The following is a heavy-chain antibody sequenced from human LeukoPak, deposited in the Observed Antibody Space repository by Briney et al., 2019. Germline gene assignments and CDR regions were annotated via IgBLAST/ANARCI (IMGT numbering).Heavy chain of an antibody. J-gene: IGHJ6*02. D-gene: IGHD5-18*01. CDR2: IIPIFGTA. Sequence: ASVKVSCKASGYTFTSYDINWVRQAPGRGLEWMGGIIPIFGTANYAQKFQGRVTITADESTSTAYMELSSLRSEDTAVYYCASYNGYSYGYAYYYYGMDVWGQGTTVTVSS. CDR3: ASYNGYSYGYAYYYYGMDV. V-gene: IGHV1-69*13. CDR1: GYTFTSYD.